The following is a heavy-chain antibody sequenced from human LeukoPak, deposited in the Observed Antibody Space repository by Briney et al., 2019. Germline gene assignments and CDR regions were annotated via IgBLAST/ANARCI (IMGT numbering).Heavy chain of an antibody. CDR3: TRDRSPPEYTNYERAYYYGMDV. CDR1: GFTFSSHW. J-gene: IGHJ6*02. CDR2: ISSDGSTT. D-gene: IGHD1-7*01. V-gene: IGHV3-74*01. Sequence: GGSLRLSCAASGFTFSSHWMHWVRQAPGKGLVWISRISSDGSTTDYADFVKGRFTISRDSAKKTLYLQMHSLRADDSAVYYCTRDRSPPEYTNYERAYYYGMDVWGQGTTVTVSS.